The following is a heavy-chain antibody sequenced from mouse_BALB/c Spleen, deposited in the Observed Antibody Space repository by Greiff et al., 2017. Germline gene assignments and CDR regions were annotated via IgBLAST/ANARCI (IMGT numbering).Heavy chain of an antibody. CDR2: ISSGSSTI. Sequence: EVQRVESGGGLVQPGGSRKLSCAASGFTFSSFGMHWVRQAPEKGLEWVAYISSGSSTIYYADTVKGRFTISRDNPKNTLFLQMTSLRSEDTAMYYCAELGRGYWGQGTTLTVSS. CDR3: AELGRGY. J-gene: IGHJ2*01. CDR1: GFTFSSFG. V-gene: IGHV5-17*02. D-gene: IGHD4-1*01.